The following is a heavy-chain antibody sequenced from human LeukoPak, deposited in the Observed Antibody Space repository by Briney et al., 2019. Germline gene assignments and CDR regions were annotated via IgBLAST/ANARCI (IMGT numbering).Heavy chain of an antibody. V-gene: IGHV3-23*01. Sequence: GGSLRLSCAASGFTFSSYAMSWVSQAPGKGLEWVSAISGSGGSTYYADSVKGRFTISRDNSKNTLYLQMNSLRAEDTAVYYCAKWRTGTLFYFDYWGQGTLVTVSS. CDR1: GFTFSSYA. J-gene: IGHJ4*02. D-gene: IGHD1-1*01. CDR3: AKWRTGTLFYFDY. CDR2: ISGSGGST.